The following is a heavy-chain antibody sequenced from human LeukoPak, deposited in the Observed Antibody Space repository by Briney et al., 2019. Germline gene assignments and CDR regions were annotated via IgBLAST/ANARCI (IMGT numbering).Heavy chain of an antibody. CDR3: ARASGAWYSSGWYYLDY. V-gene: IGHV3-7*01. CDR1: GFTFSSYW. D-gene: IGHD6-19*01. Sequence: GGSLRLSCAASGFTFSSYWMSWVRQAPGKGLEWVANIKQDGSEKYYVDSVKGRFTISRDNAKNSLYLQMNSLRAEDTAVYYCARASGAWYSSGWYYLDYWGQGTLVTVSS. CDR2: IKQDGSEK. J-gene: IGHJ4*02.